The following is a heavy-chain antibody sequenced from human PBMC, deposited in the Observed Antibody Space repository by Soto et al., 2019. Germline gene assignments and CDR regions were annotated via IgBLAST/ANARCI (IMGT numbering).Heavy chain of an antibody. CDR3: ARDIGAKCISTSCYTGPYYYYGMDV. CDR2: ISSSSSYI. V-gene: IGHV3-21*01. Sequence: PGGSLRLSCAASGFTFSSYGMHWFRQAPGKGLEWVSSISSSSSYIYYADSVKGRFTISRDNAKNSLYLQMNSLRDEDTAVYYCARDIGAKCISTSCYTGPYYYYGMDVWGQGTTVTVSS. D-gene: IGHD2-2*01. J-gene: IGHJ6*02. CDR1: GFTFSSYG.